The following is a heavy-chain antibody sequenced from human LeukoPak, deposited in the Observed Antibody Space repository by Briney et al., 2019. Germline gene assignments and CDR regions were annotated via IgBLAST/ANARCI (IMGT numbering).Heavy chain of an antibody. D-gene: IGHD1-1*01. CDR3: AKYKVAVPGAFDH. CDR2: ISVSGDDT. V-gene: IGHV3-23*01. J-gene: IGHJ5*02. CDR1: EFTFSSCP. Sequence: GGSLRLSCVGSEFTFSSCPMTWVRQAPGKGLEWVSAISVSGDDTYYADSVKGRFTISRDNSKNTLYLQMNSLRAGDTAAYYCAKYKVAVPGAFDHWGQGTLVTVSS.